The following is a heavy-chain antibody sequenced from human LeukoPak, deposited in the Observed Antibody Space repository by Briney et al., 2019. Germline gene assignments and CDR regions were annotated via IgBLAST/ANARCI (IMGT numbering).Heavy chain of an antibody. CDR2: ISPSRGST. CDR3: AKHYDYWAGFYTYDY. V-gene: IGHV3-23*01. Sequence: ISPSRGSTYYADSVKGRFTISTDNAKNTLYLQMNSLRAEDTAVYYCAKHYDYWAGFYTYDYWGQGTLVTVSS. D-gene: IGHD3-3*01. J-gene: IGHJ4*02.